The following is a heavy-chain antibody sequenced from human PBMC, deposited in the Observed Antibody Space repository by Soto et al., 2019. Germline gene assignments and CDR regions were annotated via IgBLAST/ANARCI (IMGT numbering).Heavy chain of an antibody. J-gene: IGHJ6*02. CDR1: GFTFTNYG. V-gene: IGHV3-30*18. Sequence: QVQLVESGGGVVQPGRSLRLSCAASGFTFTNYGMHWVRQAPGKGLEWVAVLSYDGTNKYYADSVKGRFTISRDNSKNTLYLHMSSLRVEDTAVYYCVKEGSSGWPYYYGLDVWGQGTTVTVSS. D-gene: IGHD6-19*01. CDR3: VKEGSSGWPYYYGLDV. CDR2: LSYDGTNK.